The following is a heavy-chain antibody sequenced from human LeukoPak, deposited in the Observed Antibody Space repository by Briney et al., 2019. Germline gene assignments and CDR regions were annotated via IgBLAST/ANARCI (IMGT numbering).Heavy chain of an antibody. V-gene: IGHV1-2*02. CDR1: GYTFTGYY. J-gene: IGHJ4*02. CDR2: INPNSGGT. Sequence: ASVKVSCKASGYTFTGYYMHWVRQAPGQGLEWMGWINPNSGGTNYAQKFQGRVTMTRDTSTSTAYMELSRLRSDDTAVYYCARNRGYSSGWYVYWGQGTLVTVSS. CDR3: ARNRGYSSGWYVY. D-gene: IGHD6-19*01.